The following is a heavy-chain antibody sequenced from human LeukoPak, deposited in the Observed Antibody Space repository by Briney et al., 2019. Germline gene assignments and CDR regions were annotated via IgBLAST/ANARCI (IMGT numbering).Heavy chain of an antibody. CDR1: GFTVSSNY. CDR3: TRDDAVGGGYLDY. J-gene: IGHJ4*02. CDR2: IRDSGDNT. V-gene: IGHV3-23*01. D-gene: IGHD6-19*01. Sequence: AGGSLRLSCAASGFTVSSNYMSWVRQAPGKGLEWVSAIRDSGDNTYYADSVKGRFTISRDKSKNTLFLQMNSLRAEDTAIYYCTRDDAVGGGYLDYWGQGALVTVSS.